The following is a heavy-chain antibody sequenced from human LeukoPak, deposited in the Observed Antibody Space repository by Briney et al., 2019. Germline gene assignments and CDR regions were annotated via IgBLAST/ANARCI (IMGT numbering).Heavy chain of an antibody. D-gene: IGHD4-17*01. J-gene: IGHJ4*02. CDR2: IYYSGST. V-gene: IGHV4-39*01. CDR1: GGSISSSSYY. CDR3: ARHNPQTTVTSLDY. Sequence: SETLSLTCTVSGGSISSSSYYWGWIRQPPGKGLEWIGSIYYSGSTYYNPSLRSRVTISVDTSKNQFSLKLSSATAADTAVDYCARHNPQTTVTSLDYWGQGTLVTVSS.